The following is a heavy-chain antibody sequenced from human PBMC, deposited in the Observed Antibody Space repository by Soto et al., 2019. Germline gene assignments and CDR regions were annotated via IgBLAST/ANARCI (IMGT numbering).Heavy chain of an antibody. J-gene: IGHJ4*02. V-gene: IGHV3-7*01. CDR1: GFSFSSYW. CDR2: IKQDESEK. CDR3: VRDVAFDYVN. Sequence: EVQLVESGGGLVQPGGSLRISCTVSGFSFSSYWMGWVRQAPGKGLEWVASIKQDESEKYYVDSVKGRFTISRDNVDDSLFLQMNSLSADDTAVYFCVRDVAFDYVNWGQGTLVTVSS. D-gene: IGHD3-16*01.